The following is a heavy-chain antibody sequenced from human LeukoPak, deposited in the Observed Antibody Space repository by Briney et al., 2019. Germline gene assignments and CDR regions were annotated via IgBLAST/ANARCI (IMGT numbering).Heavy chain of an antibody. CDR1: GFPFSVYY. CDR3: ARAYYYDSSGYYYGAAFDI. D-gene: IGHD3-22*01. Sequence: GGSLRLSCAASGFPFSVYYMSWIRQAPGRGLEWISYMTNSGDTIYYADSVKGRFTISRDNAKNSLFLQMNSLRAEDTAVYYCARAYYYDSSGYYYGAAFDIWGQGTMVTVSS. J-gene: IGHJ3*02. V-gene: IGHV3-11*01. CDR2: MTNSGDTI.